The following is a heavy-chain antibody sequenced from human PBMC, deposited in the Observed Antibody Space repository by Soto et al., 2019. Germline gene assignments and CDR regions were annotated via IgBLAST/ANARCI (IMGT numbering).Heavy chain of an antibody. CDR2: IYPGDSDT. J-gene: IGHJ6*02. CDR1: GYSFTSYW. V-gene: IGHV5-51*04. CDR3: SSAKRNRHTRCGMDV. Sequence: GESLKISCQCSGYSFTSYWIGWVRQLPGKGLEWMGIIYPGDSDTRYSPSFQRQVTISADKHISTAYLQWSSLKASDTAMHYFSSAKRNRHTRCGMDVWGQGTTVTVSS. D-gene: IGHD1-26*01.